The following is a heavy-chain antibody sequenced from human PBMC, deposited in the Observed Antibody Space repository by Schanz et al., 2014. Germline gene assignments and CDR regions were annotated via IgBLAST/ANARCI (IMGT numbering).Heavy chain of an antibody. CDR3: AKVRYSSGWRGDYFDE. Sequence: EVQLLESGGGLVQPGGSLRLSCAASGFTFSGYSMNWVRQAPGKGLEWVSTIGTSGGTNYAESVKGRFTISRDNSRDTVYLQMNSLRADDTAMYYCAKVRYSSGWRGDYFDEWGQGTLVTVAS. CDR1: GFTFSGYS. D-gene: IGHD6-25*01. J-gene: IGHJ4*02. CDR2: IGTSGGT. V-gene: IGHV3-23*01.